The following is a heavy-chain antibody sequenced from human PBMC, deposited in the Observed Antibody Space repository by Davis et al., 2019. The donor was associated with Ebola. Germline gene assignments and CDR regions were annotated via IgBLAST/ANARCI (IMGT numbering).Heavy chain of an antibody. D-gene: IGHD2-15*01. Sequence: SGPTLVKPTETLTLTCTVSGFSLSNARMGVSWIRQPPGKALEWLAHIFSNDEKFYSTSLKTRLTISKDTSKNQVVLTMTNMDPVDTATYYCARTPLGYCSGGSCYWFDPWGQGTLVTVSS. J-gene: IGHJ5*02. CDR1: GFSLSNARMG. CDR2: IFSNDEK. V-gene: IGHV2-26*01. CDR3: ARTPLGYCSGGSCYWFDP.